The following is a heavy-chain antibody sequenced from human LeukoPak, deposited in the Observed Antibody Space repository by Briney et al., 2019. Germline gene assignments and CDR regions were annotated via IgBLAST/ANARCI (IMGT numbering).Heavy chain of an antibody. CDR3: LAGYYYYYMDV. Sequence: GGSLRLSCAASGFAFSNYWLHWVRQAPGKGLVWVARINTHGSSTNYADSVKGRFTISRDNAKNTLYLQMTSLSAEDTAVYYALAGYYYYYMDVWGKGTTVTVS. J-gene: IGHJ6*03. V-gene: IGHV3-74*01. D-gene: IGHD6-13*01. CDR2: INTHGSST. CDR1: GFAFSNYW.